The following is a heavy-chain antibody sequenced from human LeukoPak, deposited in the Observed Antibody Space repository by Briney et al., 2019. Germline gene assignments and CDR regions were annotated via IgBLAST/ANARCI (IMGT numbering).Heavy chain of an antibody. J-gene: IGHJ4*02. CDR3: ARDDYFDS. CDR1: GFTFSSYW. CDR2: INTDGSST. Sequence: GGSLRLSCAASGFTFSSYWMHWVRQAPGKGLVWASRINTDGSSTSYADSVKGRFTISRDNAKNTLYLQLNSLRAEDTAVYYCARDDYFDSWGQGTLVTVSS. V-gene: IGHV3-74*01.